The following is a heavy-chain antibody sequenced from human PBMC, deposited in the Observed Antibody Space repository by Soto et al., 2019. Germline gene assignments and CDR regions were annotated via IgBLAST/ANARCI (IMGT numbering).Heavy chain of an antibody. CDR2: IYYSGNT. V-gene: IGHV4-30-4*01. Sequence: QVQLQESAPGLVKPSQTLSLTCTVSGGSISSGDYYWSWIRQPPGKGLEWIGYIYYSGNTYYNPSLKSRVTISVDTSKNQFSLKLSSVTAADTAVYYCARERPDGARLDPWGQGTLVTVYS. D-gene: IGHD6-6*01. CDR3: ARERPDGARLDP. J-gene: IGHJ5*02. CDR1: GGSISSGDYY.